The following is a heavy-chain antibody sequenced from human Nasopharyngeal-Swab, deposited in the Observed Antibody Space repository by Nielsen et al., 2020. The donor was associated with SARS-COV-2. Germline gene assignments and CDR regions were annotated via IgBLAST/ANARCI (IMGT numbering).Heavy chain of an antibody. CDR1: GYSFTSYW. V-gene: IGHV5-51*01. CDR2: IYPGDSDT. J-gene: IGHJ5*02. D-gene: IGHD6-6*01. Sequence: GESLKISCKGSGYSFTSYWIGWVRQMPGKGLEWMGIIYPGDSDTRYSPSFQGQVTISADKSISTAYLQWSSLKASDTAMYYCARNQSGGSSSSRWFDPWGQGTLVTVSS. CDR3: ARNQSGGSSSSRWFDP.